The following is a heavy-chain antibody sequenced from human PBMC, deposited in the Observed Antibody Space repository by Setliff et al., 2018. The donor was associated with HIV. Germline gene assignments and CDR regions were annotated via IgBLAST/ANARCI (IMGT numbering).Heavy chain of an antibody. V-gene: IGHV4-39*01. D-gene: IGHD3-10*01. Sequence: PSETLSLTCSVSGASVTSSSDYWGWIRQPPGKGLEWIGSIYYGGNTYSNPSLRSRLGISLDTSKNQFSLELYSVTAADTAVYYCATHYGSGSYYNYWGQGMLVTVSS. J-gene: IGHJ4*02. CDR3: ATHYGSGSYYNY. CDR2: IYYGGNT. CDR1: GASVTSSSDY.